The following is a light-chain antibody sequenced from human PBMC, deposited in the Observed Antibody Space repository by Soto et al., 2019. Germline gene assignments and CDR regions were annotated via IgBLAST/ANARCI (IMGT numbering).Light chain of an antibody. V-gene: IGLV2-11*01. CDR2: DVD. Sequence: QSVLTQPRSVSGSPGQSVTISCTGTSSDVGNYNYVSWCQQYPGKAPKLMIYDVDKRPSGVPDRFSGSKSGNTASLTISGLQADDEADYYCCSYAGSYTLYAFGTGTKLTVL. CDR1: SSDVGNYNY. J-gene: IGLJ1*01. CDR3: CSYAGSYTLYA.